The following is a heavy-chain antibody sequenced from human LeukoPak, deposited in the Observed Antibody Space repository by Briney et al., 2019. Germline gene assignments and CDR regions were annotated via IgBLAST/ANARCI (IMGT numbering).Heavy chain of an antibody. CDR2: IYYSGST. CDR1: GGSISSYY. J-gene: IGHJ6*03. Sequence: SETLSLTCTVSGGSISSYYWSWIRQPPGKGLEWIGYIYYSGSTNYNPSLKSRVTISVDTSKNQFSLKLSSVTAADTAVYYCARLRATTPRYFAMDYYYYYMDVWGKGTTVTVSS. CDR3: ARLRATTPRYFAMDYYYYYMDV. V-gene: IGHV4-59*08. D-gene: IGHD3-9*01.